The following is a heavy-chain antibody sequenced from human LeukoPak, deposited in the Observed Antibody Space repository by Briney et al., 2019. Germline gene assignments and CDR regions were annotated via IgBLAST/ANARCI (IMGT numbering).Heavy chain of an antibody. Sequence: GGSLRLSCAASGFTFSSYSMNWVRQAPGKGLEWVSYISSSSSTIYYADAVKGRFTISRDNAKNSLYLQMNSLRAEDTAVYYCASCPNSSGYFYYYYYGMDVWGQGTTVTVSS. V-gene: IGHV3-48*01. D-gene: IGHD3-22*01. CDR2: ISSSSSTI. CDR1: GFTFSSYS. CDR3: ASCPNSSGYFYYYYYGMDV. J-gene: IGHJ6*02.